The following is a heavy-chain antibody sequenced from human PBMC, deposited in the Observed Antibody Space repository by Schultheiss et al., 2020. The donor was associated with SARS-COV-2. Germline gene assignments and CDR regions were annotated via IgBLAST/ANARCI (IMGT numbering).Heavy chain of an antibody. V-gene: IGHV3-30*12. CDR1: GFTFSSYG. Sequence: GESLKISCAASGFTFSSYGMHWVRQAPGKGLEWVAVISYDGSNKYYADSVKGRFTISRDNSKNTLYLQMNSLRAEDTAVYYCTTDTFTSLAVLRFLEWFDQIDYWGQGTLVTVSS. CDR3: TTDTFTSLAVLRFLEWFDQIDY. J-gene: IGHJ4*02. CDR2: ISYDGSNK. D-gene: IGHD3-3*01.